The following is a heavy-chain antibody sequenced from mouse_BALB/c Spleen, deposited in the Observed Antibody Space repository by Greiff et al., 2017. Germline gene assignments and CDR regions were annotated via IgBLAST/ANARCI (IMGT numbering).Heavy chain of an antibody. V-gene: IGHV5-17*02. CDR1: GFTFSSFG. D-gene: IGHD3-2*01. CDR2: ISSGSSTI. J-gene: IGHJ4*01. Sequence: EVKVEESGGGLVQPGGSRKLSCAASGFTFSSFGMHWVRQAPEKGLEWVAYISSGSSTIYYADTVKGRFTISRDNPKNTLFLQMTSLRSEDTAMYYCARRTARATGDYAMDYWGQGTSVTVSS. CDR3: ARRTARATGDYAMDY.